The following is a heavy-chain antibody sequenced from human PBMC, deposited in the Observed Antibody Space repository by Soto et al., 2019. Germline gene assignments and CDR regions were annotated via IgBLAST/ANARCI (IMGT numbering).Heavy chain of an antibody. V-gene: IGHV3-23*01. CDR2: ISGSGGRT. Sequence: PGGSLRLSCAASGFTFNSYAMSWVCQAPGKGLEWVSGISGSGGRTDYADSVKGRFTISRDNSKNTLYLQMNSLRAEDTDVYYCAKQLFVTAGNYFDYWGQGTLVTVS. D-gene: IGHD3-10*01. J-gene: IGHJ4*02. CDR3: AKQLFVTAGNYFDY. CDR1: GFTFNSYA.